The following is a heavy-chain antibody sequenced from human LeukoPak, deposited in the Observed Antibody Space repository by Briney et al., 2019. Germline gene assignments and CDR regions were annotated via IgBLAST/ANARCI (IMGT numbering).Heavy chain of an antibody. CDR2: ITTSSPYT. CDR3: ARDEGVRSGWFDP. Sequence: PGGSLRLSCAASGFIFSDYYMSWIRQAPGKGLEWLSSITTSSPYTTYADSVKGRFTISRDNAKNSLYLQMNSLRADDTAVYFCARDEGVRSGWFDPWGQGTLVTVSA. J-gene: IGHJ5*02. V-gene: IGHV3-11*05. CDR1: GFIFSDYY. D-gene: IGHD4-17*01.